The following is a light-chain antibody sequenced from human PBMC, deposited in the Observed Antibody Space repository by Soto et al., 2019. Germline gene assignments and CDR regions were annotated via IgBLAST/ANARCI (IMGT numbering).Light chain of an antibody. V-gene: IGLV2-11*01. CDR2: DVN. CDR1: SRNIGYYNY. CDR3: CSYAGSYTYV. Sequence: QSVLTQPRSVSGSPGQSVTISCTGTSRNIGYYNYVSWYQQNPGKAPKLIISDVNKRPSGVPDRFSASKSGSAAYLTISGLQAEDEADYYCCSYAGSYTYVFGGGTKLTVL. J-gene: IGLJ2*01.